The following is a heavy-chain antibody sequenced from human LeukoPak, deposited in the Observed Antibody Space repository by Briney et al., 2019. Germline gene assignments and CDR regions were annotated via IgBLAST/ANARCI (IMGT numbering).Heavy chain of an antibody. CDR2: ISGSGGST. CDR3: ARDAPGVPAATLPFYDSSGYPDY. Sequence: GGSLRLSCAASGFTFSSYAMSWVRQAPGKGLEWVSAISGSGGSTYYADSVKGRFTIARDNSKNTLYMRLNSLRAEDTAVYYCARDAPGVPAATLPFYDSSGYPDYWGQGTLVTVSS. V-gene: IGHV3-23*01. CDR1: GFTFSSYA. D-gene: IGHD3-22*01. J-gene: IGHJ4*02.